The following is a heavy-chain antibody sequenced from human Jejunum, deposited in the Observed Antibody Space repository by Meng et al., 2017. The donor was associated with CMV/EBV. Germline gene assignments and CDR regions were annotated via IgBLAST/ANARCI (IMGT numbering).Heavy chain of an antibody. CDR2: INPSGSA. Sequence: GSFTGYYWSWIRQSPGQRLEWIGQINPSGSASYNPSLRRRVTISEDTSKNQFSLRLTSVTAADTAIYYCARKYCGSSNCYPFDYWGQGELVTVSS. J-gene: IGHJ4*02. V-gene: IGHV4-34*01. CDR3: ARKYCGSSNCYPFDY. CDR1: GSFTGYY. D-gene: IGHD2-2*01.